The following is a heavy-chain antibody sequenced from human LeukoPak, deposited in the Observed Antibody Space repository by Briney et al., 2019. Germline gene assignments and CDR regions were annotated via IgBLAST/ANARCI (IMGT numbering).Heavy chain of an antibody. D-gene: IGHD2-2*03. V-gene: IGHV3-74*01. CDR3: ARDFGSCSSTSCQTNWFDP. CDR2: INSDGRTT. CDR1: GFTFNTYW. J-gene: IGHJ5*02. Sequence: GGSLRLSCAASGFTFNTYWMHWVRQAPGKGLVWVSRINSDGRTTGYADSVKGRFTISRDNAKNTLYLQMNSLRAEDTAVYYCARDFGSCSSTSCQTNWFDPWGQGTLVTVSS.